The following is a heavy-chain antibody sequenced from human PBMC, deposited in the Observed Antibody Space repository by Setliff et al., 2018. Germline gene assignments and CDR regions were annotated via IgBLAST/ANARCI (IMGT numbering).Heavy chain of an antibody. J-gene: IGHJ4*02. V-gene: IGHV4-61*09. D-gene: IGHD3-10*01. CDR2: IYIRGII. CDR1: GDFMSSHLYF. CDR3: SATDDYGGSQYLDY. Sequence: SETLSLTCSVSGDFMSSHLYFWSWIRQPAGKGLEWIGDIYIRGIINYNPSLKSRTTISIDTSKSQFSLILSSVTAADTAVYYCSATDDYGGSQYLDYWGQGTLVTVS.